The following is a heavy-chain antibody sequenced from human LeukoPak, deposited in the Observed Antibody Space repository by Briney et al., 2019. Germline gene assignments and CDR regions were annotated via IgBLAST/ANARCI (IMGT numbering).Heavy chain of an antibody. J-gene: IGHJ4*02. V-gene: IGHV3-30-3*01. D-gene: IGHD3-22*01. CDR1: GFTFSSYA. CDR3: AKDQEYYDSSGYYDY. Sequence: PGGSLRLSCAASGFTFSSYAIHWVRQAPGKGLEWVAVISYDGSNKYYGDSVKGRFSISRDNSKNTLSLQMNSLRAEDTAVYYCAKDQEYYDSSGYYDYWGQGTLVTVSS. CDR2: ISYDGSNK.